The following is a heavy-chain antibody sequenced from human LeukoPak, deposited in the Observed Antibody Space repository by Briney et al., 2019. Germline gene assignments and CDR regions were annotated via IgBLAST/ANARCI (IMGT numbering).Heavy chain of an antibody. J-gene: IGHJ4*02. V-gene: IGHV3-23*01. CDR1: GFTFSSYA. CDR2: ISATGDYT. CDR3: AKDGSYDYVWGSYRSLYYFDY. Sequence: GGSLRLSCEASGFTFSSYAMSWVRQAPGQGLEWVSSISATGDYTYYADSVKGRFTISRDRSKNTLFLQMNSLRAEDTAVYYCAKDGSYDYVWGSYRSLYYFDYWGQGTLVTVSS. D-gene: IGHD3-16*02.